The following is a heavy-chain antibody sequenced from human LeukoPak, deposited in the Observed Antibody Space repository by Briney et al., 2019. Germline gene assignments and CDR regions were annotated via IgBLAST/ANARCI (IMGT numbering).Heavy chain of an antibody. D-gene: IGHD3-22*01. Sequence: PSETLSLTCTVSGGSISSYYWSWIRQPPGKGLEWIGYIYYSGSTNYNPSLKSRVTISVDTSKNQFSLKLSSETAADTAVYYCARAVVPTSYFDYWGQGTLVTVSS. CDR2: IYYSGST. CDR3: ARAVVPTSYFDY. J-gene: IGHJ4*02. CDR1: GGSISSYY. V-gene: IGHV4-59*01.